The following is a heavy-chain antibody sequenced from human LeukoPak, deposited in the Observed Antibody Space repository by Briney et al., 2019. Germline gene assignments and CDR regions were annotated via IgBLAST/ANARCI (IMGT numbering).Heavy chain of an antibody. J-gene: IGHJ5*02. CDR1: GYAFTAYR. CDR3: ARVAIFGVVTPNWFDP. D-gene: IGHD3-3*01. V-gene: IGHV1-2*02. Sequence: GASVKVSCKASGYAFTAYRLYWVRQAPGQGLEWMGWINPNSGGTNFAQKFQGRVTMTRDTSISTAHMELSRLRSDDTAVYYCARVAIFGVVTPNWFDPWGQGTLVTVSS. CDR2: INPNSGGT.